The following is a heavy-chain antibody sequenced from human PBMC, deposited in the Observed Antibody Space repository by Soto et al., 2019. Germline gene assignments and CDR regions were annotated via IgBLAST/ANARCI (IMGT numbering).Heavy chain of an antibody. CDR3: ARDRTPYYDILTAGLGGYYYYMDV. D-gene: IGHD3-9*01. Sequence: GASVKVSCKASGYTFTSYGISWVRQAPGQGLEWMGWISAYNGNTNYAQKLQGRVTMTTDTSTSTAYMELRSLRSDDTAVYYCARDRTPYYDILTAGLGGYYYYMDVWGKGTTVTVSS. CDR2: ISAYNGNT. J-gene: IGHJ6*03. CDR1: GYTFTSYG. V-gene: IGHV1-18*01.